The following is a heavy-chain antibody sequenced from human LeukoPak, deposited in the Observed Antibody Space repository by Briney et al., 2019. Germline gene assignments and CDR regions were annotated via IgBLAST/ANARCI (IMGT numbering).Heavy chain of an antibody. Sequence: TGGSLRISCAASGFTFDDYGMSWVRQAPGKGLEWVSYISSSGSTIYYADSVKGRFTISRDNAKNSLYLQMNSLRAEDTAVYYCAELGITMIGGVWGKGTTVTISS. CDR2: ISSSGSTI. CDR3: AELGITMIGGV. J-gene: IGHJ6*04. CDR1: GFTFDDYG. D-gene: IGHD3-10*02. V-gene: IGHV3-48*03.